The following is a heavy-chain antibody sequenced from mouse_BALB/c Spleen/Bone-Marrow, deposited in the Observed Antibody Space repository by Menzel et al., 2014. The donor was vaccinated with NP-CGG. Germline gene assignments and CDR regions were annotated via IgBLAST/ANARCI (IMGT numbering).Heavy chain of an antibody. CDR1: GYTFTDYA. V-gene: IGHV1-67*01. J-gene: IGHJ3*01. D-gene: IGHD1-1*01. CDR3: ARGYYGSSYLFAY. Sequence: KLQQSGPELVRPGVSVKISCKGSGYTFTDYAMHWVKQSHAKSLEWIGVISTYSGNTNYNQKFKGKATMTVDKSSSTAYMELARLTSEDSAIYYCARGYYGSSYLFAYWGQGTLVTVTA. CDR2: ISTYSGNT.